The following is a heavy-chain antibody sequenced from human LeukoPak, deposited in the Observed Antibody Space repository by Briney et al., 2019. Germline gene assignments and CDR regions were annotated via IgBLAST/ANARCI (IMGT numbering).Heavy chain of an antibody. V-gene: IGHV1-8*03. CDR2: INPNSGNT. Sequence: GASVKVSCKASGYTFTGYHMHWVRQAPGQGLEWMGWINPNSGNTGYAQKFQGRVTITRNTSISTAYMELSSLRSEDTAVYYCARGKYYDFWSGYYDYYYMDVWGKGTTVTVSS. D-gene: IGHD3-3*01. CDR1: GYTFTGYH. CDR3: ARGKYYDFWSGYYDYYYMDV. J-gene: IGHJ6*03.